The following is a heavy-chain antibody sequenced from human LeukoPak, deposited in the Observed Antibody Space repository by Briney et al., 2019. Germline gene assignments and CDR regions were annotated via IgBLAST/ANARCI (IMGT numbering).Heavy chain of an antibody. J-gene: IGHJ4*02. D-gene: IGHD6-19*01. CDR3: TRDRYSSGWGTFDY. CDR2: IRTKAYGGTT. CDR1: GFTFGDYA. V-gene: IGHV3-49*04. Sequence: GGSLRLSCTASGFTFGDYAISWVRQAPGKGLEWVGFIRTKAYGGTTQYAASVKDRFTISRDDSKNFAYLQINSPKTEDTAVYYCTRDRYSSGWGTFDYWGQGAPVTVSS.